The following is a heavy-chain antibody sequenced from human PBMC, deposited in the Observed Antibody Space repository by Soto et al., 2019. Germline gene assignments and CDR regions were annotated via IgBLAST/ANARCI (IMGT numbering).Heavy chain of an antibody. V-gene: IGHV6-1*01. CDR2: TYYRSKWYN. CDR1: GDSVSSNSAA. CDR3: ARDYKGYCSGGSCSPTSYYFDY. D-gene: IGHD2-15*01. Sequence: SPTLSLPCAISGDSVSSNSAAWNWIRQSPSRGLEWLGRTYYRSKWYNDYAVSVKSRITINPDTSKNQFSLQLNSVTPEDTAVYYCARDYKGYCSGGSCSPTSYYFDYWGQGTLVTVSS. J-gene: IGHJ4*02.